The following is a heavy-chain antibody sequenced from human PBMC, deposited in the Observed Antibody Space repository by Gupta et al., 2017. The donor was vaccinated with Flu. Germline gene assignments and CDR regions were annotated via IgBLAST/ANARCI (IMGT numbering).Heavy chain of an antibody. D-gene: IGHD1-26*01. CDR1: GFTFSSYG. CDR3: AKVSGGATFKRHFDY. V-gene: IGHV3-30*18. CDR2: ISYDGSNK. Sequence: QVQLVESGGGVVQPGRSLRLSCAASGFTFSSYGMHWVRQAPGKGLEWVAVISYDGSNKYYADSVKGRFTISRDNSKNTLYLQMNSLRAEDTAVYYCAKVSGGATFKRHFDYWGQGTLVTVSS. J-gene: IGHJ4*02.